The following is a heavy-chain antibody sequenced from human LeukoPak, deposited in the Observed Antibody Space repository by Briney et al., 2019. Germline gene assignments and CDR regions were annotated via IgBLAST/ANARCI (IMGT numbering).Heavy chain of an antibody. J-gene: IGHJ4*02. CDR1: GFTFSSYA. D-gene: IGHD1-26*01. CDR2: ISYDGSNK. Sequence: GRSLRLSCAASGFTFSSYAMHWVRQAPGKGLEWVAVISYDGSNKYYADSVKGRFTISRDNAKNSLYLQMNSLRAEDTAVYYCAVGGRWELLPKKYWGQGTLVTVSS. V-gene: IGHV3-30*04. CDR3: AVGGRWELLPKKY.